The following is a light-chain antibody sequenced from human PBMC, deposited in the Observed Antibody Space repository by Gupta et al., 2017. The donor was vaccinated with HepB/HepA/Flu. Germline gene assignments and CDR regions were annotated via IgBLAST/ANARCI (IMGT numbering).Light chain of an antibody. CDR3: NSYTSRSTVV. Sequence: QSALTQPASVSGSPGQSITISCTGTSSDVGGYNYVSWYQQHPGKAPKLMIYDVSNRPSGVSNRFSGSKSGNTASLTISGLQAEDEADYYCNSYTSRSTVVCGGGTKLTVL. V-gene: IGLV2-14*03. CDR1: SSDVGGYNY. CDR2: DVS. J-gene: IGLJ3*02.